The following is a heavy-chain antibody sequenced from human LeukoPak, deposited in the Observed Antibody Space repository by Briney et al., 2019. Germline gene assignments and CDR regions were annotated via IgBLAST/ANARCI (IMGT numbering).Heavy chain of an antibody. Sequence: GGSQRLSCAASGFTSSSYWMHWVRQAPGKGLVWVSRINSDGSNTIYADSVKGRFTISSDNAKNTLYLQMTSLRAEDTAVYYCARAPTALASFDYWGQGTLVTVSS. J-gene: IGHJ4*02. CDR1: GFTSSSYW. D-gene: IGHD4-17*01. V-gene: IGHV3-74*01. CDR3: ARAPTALASFDY. CDR2: INSDGSNT.